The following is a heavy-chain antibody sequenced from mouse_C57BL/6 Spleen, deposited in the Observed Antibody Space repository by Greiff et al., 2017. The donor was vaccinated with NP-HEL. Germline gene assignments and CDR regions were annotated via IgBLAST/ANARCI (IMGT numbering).Heavy chain of an antibody. CDR2: ISSGSSTI. J-gene: IGHJ4*01. D-gene: IGHD6-2*01. CDR3: ARERGSLGAMDY. V-gene: IGHV5-17*01. CDR1: GFTFSDYG. Sequence: EVKLMESGGGLVKPGGSLKLSCAASGFTFSDYGMHWVRQAPEKGLEWVAYISSGSSTIYYADTVKGRITISRDNAKNTLFLQMTSLRSEDTAMYYCARERGSLGAMDYWGQGTSVTVSS.